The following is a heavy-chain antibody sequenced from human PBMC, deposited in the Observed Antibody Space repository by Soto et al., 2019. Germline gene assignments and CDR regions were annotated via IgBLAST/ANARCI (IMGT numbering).Heavy chain of an antibody. Sequence: PGGSLRLSCAASGFTFSSYEMNWVRQTPGKGLEWVAIISYDGSNKYYADSVKGRFTFSRDNSKNMLFLQMNSLRAEDAAVYYCVRRSTLSYHGMDVWGQGTTVTVSS. CDR2: ISYDGSNK. CDR3: VRRSTLSYHGMDV. CDR1: GFTFSSYE. V-gene: IGHV3-30-3*01. J-gene: IGHJ6*02. D-gene: IGHD4-4*01.